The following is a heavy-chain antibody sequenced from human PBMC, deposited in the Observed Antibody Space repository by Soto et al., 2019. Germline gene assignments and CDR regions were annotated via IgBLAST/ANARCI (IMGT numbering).Heavy chain of an antibody. J-gene: IGHJ6*02. V-gene: IGHV4-34*01. CDR2: INHSGST. CDR1: GGSFSGYY. CDR3: ARDSKQLVVRYYYYGMDV. D-gene: IGHD6-13*01. Sequence: SETLSLTCAVYGGSFSGYYWSWIRQPPGKGLEWIGEINHSGSTNYNPSLKSRVTISVDTSKNQFSLKLSSVTAADTAVYYCARDSKQLVVRYYYYGMDVWGQGTTVTLSS.